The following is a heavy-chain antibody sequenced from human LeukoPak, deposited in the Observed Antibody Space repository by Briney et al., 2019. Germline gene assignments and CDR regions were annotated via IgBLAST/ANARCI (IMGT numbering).Heavy chain of an antibody. V-gene: IGHV1-18*04. CDR3: ARDQALIAAAGSPSNNWFDP. D-gene: IGHD6-13*01. CDR1: GYTFTSYG. Sequence: ASVKVSCKASGYTFTSYGISWVRRAPGQGLEWMGWISAYNSNTNYAQKLQGRVTMTTDTSTSTAYMELRSLRSDDTAVYYCARDQALIAAAGSPSNNWFDPWGQGTLVTVSS. J-gene: IGHJ5*02. CDR2: ISAYNSNT.